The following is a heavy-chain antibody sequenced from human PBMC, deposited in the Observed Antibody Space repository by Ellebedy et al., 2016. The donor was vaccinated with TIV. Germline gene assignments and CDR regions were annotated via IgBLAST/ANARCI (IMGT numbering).Heavy chain of an antibody. CDR1: GFTFSSYA. CDR2: IGGSGGST. D-gene: IGHD2-2*01. V-gene: IGHV3-23*01. Sequence: GGSLRLSXAASGFTFSSYAMSWVRQAPGKGLEWVSSIGGSGGSTYYADSVKGRFTISRDNSKNTLYLQMNSLRAEDTAVYYCAKGPYCSSTSCYVVGAFDIWGQGTMVTVSS. CDR3: AKGPYCSSTSCYVVGAFDI. J-gene: IGHJ3*02.